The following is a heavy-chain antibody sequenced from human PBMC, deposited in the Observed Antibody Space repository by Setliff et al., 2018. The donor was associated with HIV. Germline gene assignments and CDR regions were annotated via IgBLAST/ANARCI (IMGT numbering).Heavy chain of an antibody. Sequence: SETLSLTCAVYGGSFSGYYWTWIRQSPGKGLEWIASIRSDGSPYYNPSLQSRVIISVDTSKNQISLKLNSVTASDTAVYYCTIPASSLAPDWGRGTQVTVSS. CDR2: IRSDGSP. CDR3: TIPASSLAPD. V-gene: IGHV4-34*01. CDR1: GGSFSGYY. J-gene: IGHJ4*02.